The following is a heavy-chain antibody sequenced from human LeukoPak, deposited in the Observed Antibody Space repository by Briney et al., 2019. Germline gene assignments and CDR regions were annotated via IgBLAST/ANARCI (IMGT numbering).Heavy chain of an antibody. CDR3: ARGRQEVSMIVVVMTGVSYYLDV. V-gene: IGHV4-34*01. CDR2: INPSGRI. D-gene: IGHD3-22*01. Sequence: SETLSLTCAVYGGSFSGYYWTWIRQAPGKGLEWIGEINPSGRISYNPSLKSRLTISVDASKNQFSLNLRSLTAADTAVYYCARGRQEVSMIVVVMTGVSYYLDVWGKGTTITVS. CDR1: GGSFSGYY. J-gene: IGHJ6*03.